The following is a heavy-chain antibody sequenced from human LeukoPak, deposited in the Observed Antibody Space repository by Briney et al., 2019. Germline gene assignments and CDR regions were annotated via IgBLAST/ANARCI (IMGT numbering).Heavy chain of an antibody. CDR1: GFTFSNAW. D-gene: IGHD1-26*01. V-gene: IGHV3-15*01. J-gene: IGHJ4*02. CDR3: TTEGRGSYYATFDY. Sequence: PGGSLRLSCAASGFTFSNAWVSWVRQAPGKGLEWVGRIKSKTDGGTTDYAAPVKGRFTISRDDSKNTLYLQMNSLKTEDTAVYYCTTEGRGSYYATFDYWGQGTLVTVSS. CDR2: IKSKTDGGTT.